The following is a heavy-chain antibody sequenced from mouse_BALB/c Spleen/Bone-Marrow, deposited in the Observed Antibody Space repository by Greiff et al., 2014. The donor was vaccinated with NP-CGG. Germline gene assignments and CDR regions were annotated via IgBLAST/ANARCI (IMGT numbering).Heavy chain of an antibody. J-gene: IGHJ3*01. CDR1: GYSITSGYY. CDR2: ISYDGSN. CDR3: AREGGSRAY. V-gene: IGHV3-6*02. D-gene: IGHD1-1*01. Sequence: VQLQQSGPSLVKPSQSLSLTCSVTGYSITSGYYWNWIRQFPGNKLEWMGYISYDGSNNYNPSLKNRISITRDTSKNQFFLKLNSVTTEDTATYYCAREGGSRAYWGQGTLVTVSA.